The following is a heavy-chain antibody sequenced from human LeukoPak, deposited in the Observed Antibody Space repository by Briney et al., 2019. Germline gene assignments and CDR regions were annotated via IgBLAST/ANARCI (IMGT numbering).Heavy chain of an antibody. D-gene: IGHD2-2*01. CDR2: VNHIGST. CDR1: GGSFSGNY. Sequence: SETLSLTCALYGGSFSGNYWSWIRQPPGKGLEWIGEVNHIGSTNYSPSLKSRVTISVDTSKNQFSLKLTSVTAADTAVYYCARRNSHCSSTSCYYEGDYWGQGTLVTVSS. CDR3: ARRNSHCSSTSCYYEGDY. J-gene: IGHJ4*02. V-gene: IGHV4-34*01.